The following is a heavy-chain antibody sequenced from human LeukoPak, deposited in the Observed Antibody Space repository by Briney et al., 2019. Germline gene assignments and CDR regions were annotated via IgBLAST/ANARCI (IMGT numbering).Heavy chain of an antibody. J-gene: IGHJ4*02. CDR1: GFTVSSNY. CDR3: ARLAPYCGVDCYIDY. D-gene: IGHD2-21*02. Sequence: PGGSLRLSCAASGFTVSSNYMSWVRQAPGKGLEWVSVIYSGGSTYYADSVKGRFTISRDNSKNTLYLQMNSLKASDTAMYYCARLAPYCGVDCYIDYWGQGTLVTVSS. CDR2: IYSGGST. V-gene: IGHV3-53*01.